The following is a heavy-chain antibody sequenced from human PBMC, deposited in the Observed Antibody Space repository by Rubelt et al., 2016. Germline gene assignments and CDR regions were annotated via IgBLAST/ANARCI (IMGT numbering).Heavy chain of an antibody. J-gene: IGHJ4*02. Sequence: QVQLQESGPGLVKSSETLSLTCTVSGYSINNGYYWGWIRQPPGKGLEWIASFFHDGSNKYNPSLKSRVTISNDGSKNQFSLNLSSVTAADTAVYYCARPTGASSASGSFLVWGQGTLVTVSS. CDR3: ARPTGASSASGSFLV. V-gene: IGHV4-38-2*02. CDR1: GYSINNGYY. D-gene: IGHD3-10*01. CDR2: FFHDGSN.